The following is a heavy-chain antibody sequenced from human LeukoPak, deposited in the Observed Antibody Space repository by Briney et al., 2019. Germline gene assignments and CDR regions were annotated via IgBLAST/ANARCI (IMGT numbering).Heavy chain of an antibody. CDR1: GYTFTSYD. D-gene: IGHD3-3*01. V-gene: IGHV1-8*01. CDR2: MNPNSGNT. CDR3: ARDVDFWSAADAFDI. J-gene: IGHJ3*02. Sequence: ASVKVSCKASGYTFTSYDINWVRQATGQGLEWMGWMNPNSGNTGYAQKFQGRVTITRNTSISTAYMELSSLRSEDTAVYYCARDVDFWSAADAFDIWGQGTTVTVSS.